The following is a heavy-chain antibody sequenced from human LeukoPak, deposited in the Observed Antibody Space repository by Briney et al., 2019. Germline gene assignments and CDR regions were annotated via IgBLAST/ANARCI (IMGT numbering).Heavy chain of an antibody. CDR1: GGSISNYF. D-gene: IGHD1-26*01. CDR2: IYYSGST. V-gene: IGHV4-59*01. CDR3: ARALEVGAGDWFDP. J-gene: IGHJ5*02. Sequence: PSETLSLTCTVSGGSISNYFWSWIRQPPGKGLEWIGYIYYSGSTNYNPSLKSRVTISVDTSKNQFSLKLSSVTAADTAVYYCARALEVGAGDWFDPWGQGTLVTVSS.